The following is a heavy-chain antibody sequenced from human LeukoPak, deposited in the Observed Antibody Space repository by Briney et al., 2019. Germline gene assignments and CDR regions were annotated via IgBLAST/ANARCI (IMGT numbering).Heavy chain of an antibody. J-gene: IGHJ5*02. CDR3: ARHPPYSSNRLRFNWFDT. D-gene: IGHD6-13*01. CDR2: IYPGDSDT. Sequence: GEPLNTSWKCSGSCFTNYWIAGGRQLPAKGVGWMEIIYPGDSDTRYRPSFQGQVTISADKSIRTAYLQWSSLEASDAAMYYCARHPPYSSNRLRFNWFDTWGQGTLVTVSS. CDR1: GSCFTNYW. V-gene: IGHV5-51*01.